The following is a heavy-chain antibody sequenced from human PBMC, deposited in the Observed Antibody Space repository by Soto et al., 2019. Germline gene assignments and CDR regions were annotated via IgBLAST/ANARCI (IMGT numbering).Heavy chain of an antibody. V-gene: IGHV3-7*03. J-gene: IGHJ3*02. CDR2: IKQDGSEK. CDR1: GFTFSTYW. Sequence: VQLVESGGGLVQPGGSLRLSCAASGFTFSTYWMSWVRQAPGKGLEWVAKIKQDGSEKFYVNSVEGRFTISRDSTKNSLYLQMNSLRAADTAVYYCARDGTDDAFDIWGQGTMVTVSS. CDR3: ARDGTDDAFDI.